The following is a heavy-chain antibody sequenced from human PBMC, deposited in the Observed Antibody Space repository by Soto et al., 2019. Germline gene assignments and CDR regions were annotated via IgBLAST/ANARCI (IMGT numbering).Heavy chain of an antibody. Sequence: EVQLLESGGGLVQPGGSLRLSCAASGFTFSTYAMSWVGQAPGKGVEWFSAISGSGGSTYYADSVKGRFTISRDNTKNTLYLQMNSLRAEDTAVYYCAKETIQLWPEGVFDYWGQGTLVTVSS. V-gene: IGHV3-23*01. CDR2: ISGSGGST. CDR1: GFTFSTYA. D-gene: IGHD5-18*01. J-gene: IGHJ4*02. CDR3: AKETIQLWPEGVFDY.